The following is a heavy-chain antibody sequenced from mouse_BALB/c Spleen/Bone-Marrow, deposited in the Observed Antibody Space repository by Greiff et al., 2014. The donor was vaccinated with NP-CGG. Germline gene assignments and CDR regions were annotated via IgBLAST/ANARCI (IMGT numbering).Heavy chain of an antibody. Sequence: VQLQQSGAELVKPGASVKLSCTASGFNIKDTYMHWVKQRPEQGLEWIGRIDPANGNTRYDPKFQGKATITADTSSNTAYLQLSSLTSEDTAVYYCARYYYGSSHFDYWGLGTTLTVSS. CDR3: ARYYYGSSHFDY. CDR2: IDPANGNT. V-gene: IGHV14-3*02. J-gene: IGHJ2*01. D-gene: IGHD1-1*01. CDR1: GFNIKDTY.